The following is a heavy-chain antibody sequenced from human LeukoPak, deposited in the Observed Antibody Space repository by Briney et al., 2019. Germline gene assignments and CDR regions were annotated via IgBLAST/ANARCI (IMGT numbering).Heavy chain of an antibody. J-gene: IGHJ6*02. CDR1: GGSISSGDYY. Sequence: SETLSLTCTVSGGSISSGDYYWSWIRQPPGKGLEWIGYIYYSGSTYYNPSLKSRVTISVDTSKNQFSLKLSSVTAADTAVYYCARGPHPFGGMDVWGQGTTVTVSS. CDR2: IYYSGST. D-gene: IGHD3-16*01. CDR3: ARGPHPFGGMDV. V-gene: IGHV4-30-4*01.